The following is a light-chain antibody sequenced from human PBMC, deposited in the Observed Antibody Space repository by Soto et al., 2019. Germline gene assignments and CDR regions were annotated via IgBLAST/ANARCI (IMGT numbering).Light chain of an antibody. CDR3: QQYRSSPRT. Sequence: EIVLTQSPGTLSLSPGERATLSCRASQSLSSSYLAWYQQKPGQAPRLLIYDASRRATGIPARFSASGSGTDFTLTISRLEPEDFAVYYCQQYRSSPRTVGQGTKVDIK. V-gene: IGKV3-20*01. CDR2: DAS. CDR1: QSLSSSY. J-gene: IGKJ1*01.